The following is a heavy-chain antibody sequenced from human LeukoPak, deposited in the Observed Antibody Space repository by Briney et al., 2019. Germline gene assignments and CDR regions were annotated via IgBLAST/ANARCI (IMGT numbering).Heavy chain of an antibody. J-gene: IGHJ4*02. D-gene: IGHD3-10*01. CDR1: GFTFSSSW. Sequence: GRSLRLSCAASGFTFSSSWMNWVRQAPGKGLEWVANINQDGSEKYYVDSVKGRFTISRDNAKNSLYLQMNSLRAEDTAVYYCARAGSLWFGESKFDYWGQGTLVTVSS. CDR2: INQDGSEK. V-gene: IGHV3-7*01. CDR3: ARAGSLWFGESKFDY.